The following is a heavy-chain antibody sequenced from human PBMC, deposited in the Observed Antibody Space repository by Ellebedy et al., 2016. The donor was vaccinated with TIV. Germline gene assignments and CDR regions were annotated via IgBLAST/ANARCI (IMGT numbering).Heavy chain of an antibody. CDR1: GFTFSSYA. J-gene: IGHJ3*02. CDR2: ISYDGSNK. CDR3: ARATRVYDSSGYHVGKAFDI. Sequence: GESLKISCAASGFTFSSYAMHWVRQAPGKGLEWVAVISYDGSNKYYADSVKGRFSISRDNSKNTLYLQMNSLRAEDTAVYYCARATRVYDSSGYHVGKAFDIWGQGTMVTVSS. V-gene: IGHV3-30-3*01. D-gene: IGHD3-22*01.